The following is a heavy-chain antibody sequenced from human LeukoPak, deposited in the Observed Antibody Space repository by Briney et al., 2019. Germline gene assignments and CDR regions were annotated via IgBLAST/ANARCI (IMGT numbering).Heavy chain of an antibody. D-gene: IGHD3-22*01. J-gene: IGHJ3*01. V-gene: IGHV4-59*08. CDR2: MYYRWCT. Sequence: SWTLSLTCSVSGDSIDSSYWNWIGQPAGKERAGIGYMYYRWCTNYNPPLNSQGPIPIHKSKNDFSVSLSSVTPSDTAVDYCARLVMIVGRDAFTLWGQGTLVT. CDR3: ARLVMIVGRDAFTL. CDR1: GDSIDSSY.